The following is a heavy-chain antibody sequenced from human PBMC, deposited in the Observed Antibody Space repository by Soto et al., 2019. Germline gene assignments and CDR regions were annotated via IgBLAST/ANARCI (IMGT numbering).Heavy chain of an antibody. CDR1: GYTFTTSG. CDR3: ARDHRYSSAWYFP. Sequence: QVQLVQSAAEVKKPGASVKVSCKASGYTFTTSGISWVRQAPGQGLEWMGWISAYNGNTNYAQKLQGRVTMTTDTSTSTAYMELMRLRSDDTALYYCARDHRYSSAWYFPWGQGTLVTVSS. J-gene: IGHJ5*02. V-gene: IGHV1-18*01. D-gene: IGHD6-19*01. CDR2: ISAYNGNT.